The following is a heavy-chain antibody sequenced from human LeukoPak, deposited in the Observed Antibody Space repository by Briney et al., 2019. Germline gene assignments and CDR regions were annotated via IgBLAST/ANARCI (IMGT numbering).Heavy chain of an antibody. D-gene: IGHD6-13*01. CDR2: ITSKSGFI. J-gene: IGHJ4*02. Sequence: GRSLRLSCAASGFTLDDYAMHWVRQAPGKGLEWVSGITSKSGFIAYADSVKGRFTISRHNTKNTLYLQMNSLRAEDTAVYYCSSSSPTSYTDYWGQGTLVTVSS. CDR3: SSSSPTSYTDY. V-gene: IGHV3-9*01. CDR1: GFTLDDYA.